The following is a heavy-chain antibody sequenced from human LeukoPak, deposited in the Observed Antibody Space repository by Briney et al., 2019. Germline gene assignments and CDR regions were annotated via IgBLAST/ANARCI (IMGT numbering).Heavy chain of an antibody. D-gene: IGHD2-15*01. J-gene: IGHJ5*02. V-gene: IGHV4-59*01. CDR2: IYYSGST. Sequence: SETLSLTCMVSGGSLSSYYWSWIRQPPGTGLEWIGYIYYSGSTNYNPSLKSRVTISVDTSKNQFSLKLSSVTAADTAVYYCARVGSGHSGWFDPWGQGTLVTVSS. CDR1: GGSLSSYY. CDR3: ARVGSGHSGWFDP.